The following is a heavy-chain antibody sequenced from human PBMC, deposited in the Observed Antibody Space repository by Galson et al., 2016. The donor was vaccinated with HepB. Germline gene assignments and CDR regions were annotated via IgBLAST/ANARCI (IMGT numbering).Heavy chain of an antibody. Sequence: SVKVSCKASGGTFSSYAISWVRQAPGQGLEWMGGIIPIFGTANYAQKFQGRVTITADESTSTAYMELSSLRSEDTAVYYCARSTRYCSITSCYVIHGMDVWGQGTTVTVSS. CDR2: IIPIFGTA. V-gene: IGHV1-69*13. D-gene: IGHD2-2*01. J-gene: IGHJ6*02. CDR3: ARSTRYCSITSCYVIHGMDV. CDR1: GGTFSSYA.